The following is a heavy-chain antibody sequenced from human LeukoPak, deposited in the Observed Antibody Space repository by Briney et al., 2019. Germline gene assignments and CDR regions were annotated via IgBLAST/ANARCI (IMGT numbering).Heavy chain of an antibody. Sequence: GGSLRLSCAASGFTFSSYAMSWVRQAPGKGLEWVSAISGSGGSTYYPASVKGRFTISRDNSKNTLYLQMNSLRGEDTAVYYCAKYYYGSGSFDYWGQGTLVTVSS. CDR3: AKYYYGSGSFDY. CDR1: GFTFSSYA. CDR2: ISGSGGST. D-gene: IGHD3-10*01. V-gene: IGHV3-23*01. J-gene: IGHJ4*02.